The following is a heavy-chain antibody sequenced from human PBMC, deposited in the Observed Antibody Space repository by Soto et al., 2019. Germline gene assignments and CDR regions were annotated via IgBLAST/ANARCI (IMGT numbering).Heavy chain of an antibody. CDR2: INSDGSST. D-gene: IGHD3-22*01. J-gene: IGHJ6*02. V-gene: IGHV3-74*01. Sequence: EVQLVESGGGLVQPGGSLRLSCAASGFTFSSYWMHWVRQAPGKGLVWVSRINSDGSSTSYADSVKGRFTISRDNAKNTLYLQMNSLRAEDTAVYYCSRGERVVVINHYYYYGMDVWGQGTTVTVSS. CDR1: GFTFSSYW. CDR3: SRGERVVVINHYYYYGMDV.